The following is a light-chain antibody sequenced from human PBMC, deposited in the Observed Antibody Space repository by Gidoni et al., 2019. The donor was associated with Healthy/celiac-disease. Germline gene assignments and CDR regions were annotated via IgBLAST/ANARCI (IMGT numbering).Light chain of an antibody. V-gene: IGKV1-39*01. CDR1: QSISSY. CDR3: QQSYSTPLT. CDR2: AAS. Sequence: DIQMTQSPSSLSASVGDRVTITCRASQSISSYLNWYQQKPGKAPKLLIYAASSLQSRVPSRFSVSGSGTDFTLTISSLQPEDFATYYCQQSYSTPLTFGPGTKVDIK. J-gene: IGKJ3*01.